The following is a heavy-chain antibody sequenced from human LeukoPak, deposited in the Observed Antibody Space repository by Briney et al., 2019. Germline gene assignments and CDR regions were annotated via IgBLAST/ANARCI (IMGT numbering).Heavy chain of an antibody. CDR1: GGSISSGGYS. CDR3: ARQRRSSGYNDY. V-gene: IGHV4-30-2*01. CDR2: IYHSGST. D-gene: IGHD3-22*01. J-gene: IGHJ4*02. Sequence: SETLSLTCAVSGGSISSGGYSWSWIRQPPGKGLEWIGYIYHSGSTNYNPSLKSRVTISVDTSKNQFSLKLSSVTAADTAVYYCARQRRSSGYNDYWGQGTLVTVSS.